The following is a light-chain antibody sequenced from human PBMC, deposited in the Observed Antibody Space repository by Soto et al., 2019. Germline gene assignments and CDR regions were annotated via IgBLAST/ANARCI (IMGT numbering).Light chain of an antibody. J-gene: IGLJ1*01. CDR3: SSYTSSSTPV. V-gene: IGLV2-14*01. Sequence: QSALTQPASVSGSPRQSITISCTGTSRDVGGYNYVSWYQQHPGKAPKLMIYDVSNRPSGVSNRFSGSKSGNTASLTISGLQAEDEADYYCSSYTSSSTPVFGTGTKVTVL. CDR1: SRDVGGYNY. CDR2: DVS.